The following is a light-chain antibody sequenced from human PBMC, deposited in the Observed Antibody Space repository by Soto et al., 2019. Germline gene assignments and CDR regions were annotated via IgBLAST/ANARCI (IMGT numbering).Light chain of an antibody. J-gene: IGKJ5*01. CDR1: ESVVSSSNKKNY. Sequence: DIVMTQGPDSLAGSLGERGTINCKSRESVVSSSNKKNYLARYQKQPGQPPTVLIYWASTRASGVPARFSGTGSGTDFTLTISSLQAEDVAVYYCQQIYSAPPDFGQGTRLEIK. CDR2: WAS. CDR3: QQIYSAPPD. V-gene: IGKV4-1*01.